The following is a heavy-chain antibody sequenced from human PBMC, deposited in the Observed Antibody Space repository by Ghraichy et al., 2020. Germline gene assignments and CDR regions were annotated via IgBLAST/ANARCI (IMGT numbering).Heavy chain of an antibody. CDR2: ISGDGGST. Sequence: GGSLRLSCAASGFTFDDYAMHWVRQAPGKGLEWVSLISGDGGSTYYADSVKGRFTISRDNSKNSLYLQMNSLRTEDTALYYCAKDAEYYYDSSGYYGFIDYWGQGTLVTVSS. CDR1: GFTFDDYA. J-gene: IGHJ4*02. D-gene: IGHD3-22*01. CDR3: AKDAEYYYDSSGYYGFIDY. V-gene: IGHV3-43*02.